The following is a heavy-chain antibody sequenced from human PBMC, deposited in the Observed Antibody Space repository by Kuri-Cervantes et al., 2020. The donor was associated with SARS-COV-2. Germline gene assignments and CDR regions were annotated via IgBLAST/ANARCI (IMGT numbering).Heavy chain of an antibody. CDR1: GGSFSGYK. D-gene: IGHD5-18*01. J-gene: IGHJ4*02. Sequence: LRLSCAVYGGSFSGYKWNWIRQSPGKGLEWIGEINHSGSTYYNPSLRSRVTISVDTSKNQFSLKLSSVTAADTAVYYCARDGGLHEGYSYGYIDYWGQGTLVTVSS. CDR2: INHSGST. V-gene: IGHV4-34*09. CDR3: ARDGGLHEGYSYGYIDY.